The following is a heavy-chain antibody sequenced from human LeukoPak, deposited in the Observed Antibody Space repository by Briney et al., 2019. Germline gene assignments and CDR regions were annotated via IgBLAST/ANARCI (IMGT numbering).Heavy chain of an antibody. CDR2: IYYSGST. D-gene: IGHD2-15*01. V-gene: IGHV4-59*01. Sequence: PSETLSLTCTVSGGSISSYYWSWIRQPPGKGLEWIGYIYYSGSTNYNPSLKSRVTISVDTSKNQFSLKLSSVTAADTAVYYCAREGIGVFDYWGQGTLVTVSS. CDR3: AREGIGVFDY. CDR1: GGSISSYY. J-gene: IGHJ4*02.